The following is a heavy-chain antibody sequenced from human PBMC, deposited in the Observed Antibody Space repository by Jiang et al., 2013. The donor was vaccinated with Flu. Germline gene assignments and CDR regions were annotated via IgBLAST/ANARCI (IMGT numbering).Heavy chain of an antibody. CDR3: ARGSGIPGTKFPFNY. J-gene: IGHJ4*02. Sequence: SGAEVKKPGASVKVSCKASGYTFTGYYIHWVRQAPGQGLEWMGWINPNNGDTKYAQNFQDRVTMTRDTSISTAYMELSGLTSDDTAVYYCARGSGIPGTKFPFNYWGQGTLVTVSS. V-gene: IGHV1-2*02. D-gene: IGHD1-7*01. CDR1: GYTFTGYY. CDR2: INPNNGDT.